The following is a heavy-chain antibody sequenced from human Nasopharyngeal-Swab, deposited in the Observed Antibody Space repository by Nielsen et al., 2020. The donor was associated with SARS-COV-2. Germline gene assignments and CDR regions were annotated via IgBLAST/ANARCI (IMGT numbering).Heavy chain of an antibody. CDR3: ARQGVPIRGWFKDYDRTAYEY. Sequence: SETLSLTCAVYGGSFSGYYWSWIRQSPGKGLEWIGEISRSGRTNYNPSLNSRVTISLDTSKNQFSLKVTSVTAADTAVYYCARQGVPIRGWFKDYDRTAYEYWGQGTLLTVSS. CDR1: GGSFSGYY. V-gene: IGHV4-34*01. J-gene: IGHJ4*02. D-gene: IGHD3-22*01. CDR2: ISRSGRT.